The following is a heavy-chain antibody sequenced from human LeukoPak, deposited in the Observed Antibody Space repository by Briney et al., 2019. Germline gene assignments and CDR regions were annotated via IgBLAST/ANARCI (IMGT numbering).Heavy chain of an antibody. D-gene: IGHD6-13*01. J-gene: IGHJ4*02. V-gene: IGHV3-23*01. CDR3: AKQYGAAAAHDY. Sequence: GGSLRLSCAASGFTFDSYAMSWVRQAPGKGLEWVSGIGGSGRSTYYADSVKGRFTISRDNSKNTLYLQMNSLRVEDTAVYYCAKQYGAAAAHDYWGQGTLVTVSS. CDR2: IGGSGRST. CDR1: GFTFDSYA.